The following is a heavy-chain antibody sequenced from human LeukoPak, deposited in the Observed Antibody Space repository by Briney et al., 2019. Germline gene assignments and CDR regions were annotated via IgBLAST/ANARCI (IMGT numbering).Heavy chain of an antibody. J-gene: IGHJ5*02. CDR1: GYTFTSYG. D-gene: IGHD3-22*01. Sequence: ATVKVSCKVSGYTFTSYGISWVRQAPAQGLEWMGWISGFGGNKKYAQKFQGRVSMTTDTSTSTAYMDLRSLISDDTAVYFCARDRNRVDDSVGCYPSWFDPWGQGTRVTVSS. CDR3: ARDRNRVDDSVGCYPSWFDP. V-gene: IGHV1-18*01. CDR2: ISGFGGNK.